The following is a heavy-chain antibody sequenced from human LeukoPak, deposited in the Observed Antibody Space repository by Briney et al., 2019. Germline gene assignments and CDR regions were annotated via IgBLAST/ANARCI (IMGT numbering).Heavy chain of an antibody. D-gene: IGHD3-9*01. V-gene: IGHV1-2*02. CDR3: ARSPHILTGENFDY. J-gene: IGHJ4*02. CDR1: GYTFTGYY. Sequence: VKVSCKASGYTFTGYYLHWVRQAPGQGLEWMGWINLNSGGTNYAQKFQSRVTMTRDTSISTAYMELSRLRSDDTAVYYCARSPHILTGENFDYWGQGTLVTVSS. CDR2: INLNSGGT.